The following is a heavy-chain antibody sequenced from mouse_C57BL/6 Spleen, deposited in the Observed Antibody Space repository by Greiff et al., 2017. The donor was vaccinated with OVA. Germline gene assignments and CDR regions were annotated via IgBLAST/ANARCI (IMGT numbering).Heavy chain of an antibody. CDR2: ISDGGSYT. V-gene: IGHV5-4*01. Sequence: EVQGVESGGGLVKPGGSLKLSCAASGFTFSSYAMSWVRQTPEKRLEWVATISDGGSYTYYPDNVKGRFTISRDNAKNNLYLQMSHLKSEDTAMYYCARDDGSSPRWFAYWGQGTLVTVSA. J-gene: IGHJ3*01. CDR3: ARDDGSSPRWFAY. CDR1: GFTFSSYA. D-gene: IGHD1-1*01.